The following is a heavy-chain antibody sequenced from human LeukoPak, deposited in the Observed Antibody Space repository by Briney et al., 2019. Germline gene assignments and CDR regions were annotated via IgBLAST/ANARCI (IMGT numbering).Heavy chain of an antibody. CDR1: GYPINSGYY. CDR2: IYHSGST. V-gene: IGHV4-38-2*02. Sequence: SETLSLTCAVSGYPINSGYYWGWIRQPPGKGLEWIGSIYHSGSTYYNPSLKSRVTISVDTSKNQFSLKLSSVTAADTAVYYCAREHGIVRYWFDPWGQGTLVTVSS. J-gene: IGHJ5*02. CDR3: AREHGIVRYWFDP. D-gene: IGHD2-21*01.